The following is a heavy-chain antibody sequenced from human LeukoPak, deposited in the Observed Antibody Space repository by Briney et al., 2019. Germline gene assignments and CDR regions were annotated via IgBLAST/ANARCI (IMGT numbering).Heavy chain of an antibody. D-gene: IGHD3-16*01. J-gene: IGHJ4*02. CDR3: ARVRYRLAETYIDY. V-gene: IGHV1-2*02. Sequence: ASVKVSCKASGYTFTGYYMHWVRQAPGQGLEWMGWINPNSGDTNYAQKFQGRVTMTRDTSISTAYMELSRLRSDDTAVYYCARVRYRLAETYIDYWGQGALVTVSS. CDR2: INPNSGDT. CDR1: GYTFTGYY.